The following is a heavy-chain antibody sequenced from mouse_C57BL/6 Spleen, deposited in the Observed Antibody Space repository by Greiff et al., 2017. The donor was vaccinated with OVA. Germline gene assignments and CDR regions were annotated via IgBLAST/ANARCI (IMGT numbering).Heavy chain of an antibody. CDR1: GYTFTRYD. CDR3: ARDYGSSYGWFAY. Sequence: VKLQESGPELVKPGASVKLSCKASGYTFTRYDINWVKQRPGQGLAGLGWIYPRDGSTQYNEKFKGKATLTVDTSSSTAYMELHSLTSEDSAVYFCARDYGSSYGWFAYWGQGTLVTVSA. V-gene: IGHV1-85*01. D-gene: IGHD1-1*01. J-gene: IGHJ3*01. CDR2: IYPRDGST.